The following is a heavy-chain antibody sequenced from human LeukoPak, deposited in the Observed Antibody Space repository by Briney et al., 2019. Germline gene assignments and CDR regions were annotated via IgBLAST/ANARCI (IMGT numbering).Heavy chain of an antibody. Sequence: GGSLRLSCAASGFTVSRNHMSWVRQAPGKGLEWVSTLYRRGDTYYAESVRGRFTTSRDHPNNTFYLQMNSLRAEDTAVYYCVRDRSSGNDLLTKFYYFGMDVWGQGATVTVSS. CDR3: VRDRSSGNDLLTKFYYFGMDV. J-gene: IGHJ6*02. CDR2: LYRRGDT. CDR1: GFTVSRNH. V-gene: IGHV3-66*01. D-gene: IGHD5-12*01.